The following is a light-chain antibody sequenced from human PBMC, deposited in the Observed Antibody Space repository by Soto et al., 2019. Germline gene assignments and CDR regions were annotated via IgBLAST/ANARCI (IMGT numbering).Light chain of an antibody. Sequence: QSALTQPPSASGSPGQSVPISCTGTSSDVGGYNYVSWYQQHPGKAPKLMIDEVSKRPSGVPDRFSGSKSGNTASLTVSGLQAEDEADYYCSSYAGSNTVVFGGGTKLTVL. CDR2: EVS. CDR3: SSYAGSNTVV. V-gene: IGLV2-8*01. CDR1: SSDVGGYNY. J-gene: IGLJ2*01.